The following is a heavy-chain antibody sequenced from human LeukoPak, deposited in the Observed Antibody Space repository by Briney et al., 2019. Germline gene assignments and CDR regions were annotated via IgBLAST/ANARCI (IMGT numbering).Heavy chain of an antibody. CDR3: ARGHLLY. CDR2: IRGSGGDI. CDR1: GFTFSDYY. Sequence: GGSLRLSCPASGFTFSDYYMGWIRQAPRKGLEWVSYIRGSGGDIHYADSVKGRFTISRDNAKNSLYLQMNSLRAEDTAVYYCARGHLLYWGQGTLVTVSS. J-gene: IGHJ4*02. V-gene: IGHV3-11*04.